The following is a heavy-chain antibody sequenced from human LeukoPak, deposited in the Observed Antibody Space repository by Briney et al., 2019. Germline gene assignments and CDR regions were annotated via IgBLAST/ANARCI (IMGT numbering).Heavy chain of an antibody. J-gene: IGHJ3*02. V-gene: IGHV3-30*14. Sequence: PGGSLRLSCAASGFTFSSYAMHWVRQAPGKGLEWVAVISYDGSNKYYADSVKGRFTISRDNSKNTLYLQMNSLRAEDTAVYYCARGPTVTTLAVHAFDIWGQGTMVTVSS. CDR1: GFTFSSYA. CDR3: ARGPTVTTLAVHAFDI. D-gene: IGHD4-17*01. CDR2: ISYDGSNK.